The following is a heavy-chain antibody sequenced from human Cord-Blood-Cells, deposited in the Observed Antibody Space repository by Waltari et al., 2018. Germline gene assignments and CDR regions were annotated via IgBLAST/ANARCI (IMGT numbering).Heavy chain of an antibody. CDR2: IYYSGTT. V-gene: IGHV4-39*01. D-gene: IGHD6-6*01. Sequence: QLQLQESGPGLVKPSEPLSLTCTVSGGSISSSSYYWGWIRQPPGKGLEWIGSIYYSGTTYYNPYLKIRVTISVDTSKNHFCLKLSAGAAADTAVYYCARRRSSSSWYFDLWGRGTLVTVSA. CDR1: GGSISSSSYY. CDR3: ARRRSSSSWYFDL. J-gene: IGHJ2*01.